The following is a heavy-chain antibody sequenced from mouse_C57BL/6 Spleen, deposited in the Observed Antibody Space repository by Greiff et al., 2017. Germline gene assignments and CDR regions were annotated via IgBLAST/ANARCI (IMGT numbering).Heavy chain of an antibody. V-gene: IGHV5-4*01. CDR2: ISDGGSYT. Sequence: EVQVVESGGGLVKPGGSLKLSCAASGFTFSSYAMSWVRQTPGKRLEWVATISDGGSYTYYPDNVKGRFTISRDNAKNNLYLQMSHLKSEDTAMYYCARDLDDGYLDYWGQGTTLTVSS. CDR3: ARDLDDGYLDY. CDR1: GFTFSSYA. D-gene: IGHD2-3*01. J-gene: IGHJ2*01.